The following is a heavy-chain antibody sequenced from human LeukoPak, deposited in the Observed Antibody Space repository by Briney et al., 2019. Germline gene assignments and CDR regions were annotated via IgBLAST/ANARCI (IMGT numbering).Heavy chain of an antibody. D-gene: IGHD3-16*01. CDR2: ISSSSSTM. Sequence: GGSLRLSCAASGFTFSNYTMNWVRQAPGKGLEWVSYISSSSSTMYYADSVKGRFTVSRDNAKNSLYLQMNSLRAEDTAVYYCARGGAAFDIWGQGTMVTVSS. CDR3: ARGGAAFDI. J-gene: IGHJ3*02. CDR1: GFTFSNYT. V-gene: IGHV3-48*04.